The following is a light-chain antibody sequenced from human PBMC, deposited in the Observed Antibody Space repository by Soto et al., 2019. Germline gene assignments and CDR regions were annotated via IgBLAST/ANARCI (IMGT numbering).Light chain of an antibody. Sequence: DIQMTQSPSTLSGSVGDRVTITCRASQTISSWLAWYQQKPGKAHKLLIYKASTLKSGVPSRFSGSGSGTEFTLTIRSLQPDDFATYYCQHYNSYSEAFGQGTKVDI. CDR2: KAS. CDR3: QHYNSYSEA. CDR1: QTISSW. J-gene: IGKJ1*01. V-gene: IGKV1-5*03.